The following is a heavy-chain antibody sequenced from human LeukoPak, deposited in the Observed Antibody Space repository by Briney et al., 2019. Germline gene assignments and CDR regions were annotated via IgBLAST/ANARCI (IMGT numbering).Heavy chain of an antibody. J-gene: IGHJ6*02. D-gene: IGHD3-16*01. CDR1: GFTFSNAW. CDR2: ISGSGVTT. Sequence: GGSLRLSCAASGFTFSNAWMSWVRQAPGKGLEWVSVISGSGVTTDYADSVMGRSTISRDNSRNALYLQLDSLRAEDTAIYFCAKGLWGAYYYGMDVWGQGTTVTVSS. V-gene: IGHV3-23*01. CDR3: AKGLWGAYYYGMDV.